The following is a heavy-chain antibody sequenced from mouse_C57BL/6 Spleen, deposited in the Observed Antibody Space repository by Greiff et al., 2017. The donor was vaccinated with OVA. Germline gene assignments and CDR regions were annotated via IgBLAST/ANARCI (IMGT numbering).Heavy chain of an antibody. J-gene: IGHJ2*01. CDR3: TRKEVQLGGDFDY. Sequence: VQLQQSGAELVRPGASVTLSCKASGYTFTDYEMHWVKQTPVHGLEWIGAIDPETGGTAYNQKFKGKAILTADKSSSTAYMELRSLTSEDSAVYYCTRKEVQLGGDFDYWGQGTTLTVSS. CDR2: IDPETGGT. V-gene: IGHV1-15*01. CDR1: GYTFTDYE. D-gene: IGHD4-1*02.